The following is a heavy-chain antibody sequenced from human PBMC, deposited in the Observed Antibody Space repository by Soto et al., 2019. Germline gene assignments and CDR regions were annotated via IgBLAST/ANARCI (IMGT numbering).Heavy chain of an antibody. CDR1: GFTVNSNY. J-gene: IGHJ4*02. CDR2: LYPDGRA. CDR3: ARGLGREYLDNTGYFHLDY. Sequence: PGGSLRLSCAASGFTVNSNYLTWVRQAPGKGLKWVSVLYPDGRAYYGDSVKGRFTISTDNSKNSVYLQMNTLRAEDTALYYCARGLGREYLDNTGYFHLDYWGQGTLVTVSS. D-gene: IGHD3-22*01. V-gene: IGHV3-53*01.